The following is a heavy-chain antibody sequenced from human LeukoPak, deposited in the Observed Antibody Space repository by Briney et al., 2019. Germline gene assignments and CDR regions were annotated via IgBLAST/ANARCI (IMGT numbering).Heavy chain of an antibody. CDR3: ARQQGYYDTIGRYYHYYMDV. D-gene: IGHD3-22*01. CDR2: IYTSGST. CDR1: GGSISSYY. V-gene: IGHV4-4*09. J-gene: IGHJ6*03. Sequence: SETLSLTCTVSGGSISSYYWSWIRQPPGKGLEWIGYIYTSGSTNYNPSLKSRVTISVDTSKNQFSLKLSSVTAADTAVYYCARQQGYYDTIGRYYHYYMDVWGKGTTVTVSS.